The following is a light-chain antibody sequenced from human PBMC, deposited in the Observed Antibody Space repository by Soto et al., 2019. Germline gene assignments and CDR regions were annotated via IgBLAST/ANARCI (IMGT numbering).Light chain of an antibody. CDR1: RSNIGSNY. CDR3: AAWDDSLSGRVV. V-gene: IGLV1-47*01. CDR2: RNN. Sequence: QSVLTQTPSASGAPGQRVTISCSGSRSNIGSNYVYWYQQLPGTAPKLLIYRNNQRPSGVPDRFSGSKSGTSASLAISGLRSEDEADYYCAAWDDSLSGRVVFGGGTKLTVL. J-gene: IGLJ2*01.